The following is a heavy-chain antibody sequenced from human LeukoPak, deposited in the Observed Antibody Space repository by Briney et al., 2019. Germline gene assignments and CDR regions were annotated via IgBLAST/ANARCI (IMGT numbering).Heavy chain of an antibody. CDR3: ARVAAVAGNIDY. D-gene: IGHD6-19*01. CDR1: GGSISSYY. J-gene: IGHJ4*02. V-gene: IGHV4-59*08. Sequence: SETLSLTCTVSGGSISSYYWSWIRQPPGKGLEWIGYIYYSGSTNYNPSLKSRVTISVDTSKNQFSLKLSSVTAADTAVYYCARVAAVAGNIDYWGQGTLVTASS. CDR2: IYYSGST.